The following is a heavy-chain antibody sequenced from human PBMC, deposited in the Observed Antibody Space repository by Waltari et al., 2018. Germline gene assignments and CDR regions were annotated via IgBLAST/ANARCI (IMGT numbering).Heavy chain of an antibody. CDR3: ARRGDWLPLDAFDI. J-gene: IGHJ3*02. Sequence: QLQLQESGPGLVKSSETLSLTCAVSGGSISRSAYYWVWLRQPPGKELEWIGSIYPSGDTYYHASLESRVRVSVDRSSNHFSMTLSSVTAADTAVYYCARRGDWLPLDAFDIWGQGTVVTVSS. CDR1: GGSISRSAYY. D-gene: IGHD2-15*01. CDR2: IYPSGDT. V-gene: IGHV4-39*02.